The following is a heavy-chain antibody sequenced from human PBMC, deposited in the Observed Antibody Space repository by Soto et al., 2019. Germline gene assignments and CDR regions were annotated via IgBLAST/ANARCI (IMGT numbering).Heavy chain of an antibody. CDR3: AIDYYDSSGYYLNWFDP. CDR1: GFTFSSYA. D-gene: IGHD3-22*01. V-gene: IGHV3-23*01. J-gene: IGHJ5*02. Sequence: PGGSLRLSCAASGFTFSSYAMSWVRQAPGKGLEWVSAISGSGGSTYYADSVKGRFTISRDNSKNTLYLQMNSLRAEDTAVYYCAIDYYDSSGYYLNWFDPWGQGTLVTVSS. CDR2: ISGSGGST.